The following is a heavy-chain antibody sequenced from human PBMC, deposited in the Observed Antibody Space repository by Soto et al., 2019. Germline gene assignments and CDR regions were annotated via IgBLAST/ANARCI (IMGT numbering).Heavy chain of an antibody. CDR2: MSYDGSNK. V-gene: IGHV3-30-3*01. CDR1: GFTFSSYA. CDR3: ARGATGGSAGSYYNFDY. J-gene: IGHJ4*02. D-gene: IGHD3-10*01. Sequence: QVQLVESGGGVVQPGRSPRLSCAASGFTFSSYAMHWVRQAPGKGLEWVAVMSYDGSNKYYADSVKGRFTISRDNSKNTLYLQMNSLRAEDTAVYYCARGATGGSAGSYYNFDYWGQGTLVTVSS.